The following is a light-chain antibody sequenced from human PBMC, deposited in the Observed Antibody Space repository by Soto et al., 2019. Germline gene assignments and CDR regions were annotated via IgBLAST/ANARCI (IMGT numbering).Light chain of an antibody. CDR3: SAYTISSTYV. CDR2: DVS. J-gene: IGLJ1*01. CDR1: SSDVGGYNY. Sequence: QSALTQPASLSVSPGQSITISCTGTSSDVGGYNYVSWYQQHPGKAPKLMIYDVSSRPSEVSNRFSGSKSGNTASLTIFGLQTEDEADYYCSAYTISSTYVFGAGTKVTVL. V-gene: IGLV2-14*01.